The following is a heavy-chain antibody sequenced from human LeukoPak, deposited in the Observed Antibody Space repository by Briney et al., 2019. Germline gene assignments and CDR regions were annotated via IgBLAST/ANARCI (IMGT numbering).Heavy chain of an antibody. CDR3: ARRPDSSSWYADYMDV. CDR1: PIIFNNYG. D-gene: IGHD6-13*01. V-gene: IGHV3-33*01. J-gene: IGHJ6*03. CDR2: IRDDGSNK. Sequence: PGGSLRLSCSTSPIIFNNYGMYWVRQAPGKGLEWVAIIRDDGSNKNYADSVKGRFTTSRDNAKNSLYLQMNSLRAEDTALYYCARRPDSSSWYADYMDVWGKGTTVTVSS.